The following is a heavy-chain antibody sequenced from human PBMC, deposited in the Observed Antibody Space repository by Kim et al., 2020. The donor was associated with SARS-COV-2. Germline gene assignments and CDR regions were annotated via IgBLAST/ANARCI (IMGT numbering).Heavy chain of an antibody. V-gene: IGHV3-23*03. Sequence: GGSLRLSCAASGFTFSSYAMSWVRQAPGKGLEWVSDIYSGGSNTYYADSVKGRFTISRDNSKNTLYLLMISLRAEDTAVYYCAKGAYSGNYRDGFGYWGQGTLVTVSS. CDR3: AKGAYSGNYRDGFGY. J-gene: IGHJ4*02. D-gene: IGHD3-10*01. CDR2: IYSGGSNT. CDR1: GFTFSSYA.